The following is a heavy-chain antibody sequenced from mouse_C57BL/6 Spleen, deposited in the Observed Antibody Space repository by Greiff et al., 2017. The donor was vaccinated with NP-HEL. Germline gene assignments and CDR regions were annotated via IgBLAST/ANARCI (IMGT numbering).Heavy chain of an antibody. D-gene: IGHD2-1*01. CDR3: ARSPMVLLSWYFDV. V-gene: IGHV14-2*01. Sequence: EVKLMESGAELVKPGASVKLSCTASGFNIKDYYMHWVKQRTEQGLEWIGRIDPEDGETKYAPKFQGKATITADTASNTAYLQLSSLTSDDTAVYDCARSPMVLLSWYFDVWGTGTTVTVSS. J-gene: IGHJ1*03. CDR2: IDPEDGET. CDR1: GFNIKDYY.